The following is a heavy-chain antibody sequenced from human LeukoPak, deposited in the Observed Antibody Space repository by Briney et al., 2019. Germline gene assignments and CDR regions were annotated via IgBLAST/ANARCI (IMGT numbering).Heavy chain of an antibody. V-gene: IGHV1-18*01. D-gene: IGHD6-19*01. J-gene: IGHJ4*02. CDR2: ISAYNGNT. CDR1: GYTFTSYG. CDR3: ARLGTRAVAGPRYYFDY. Sequence: ASVKVSCKASGYTFTSYGISWVRQAPGQGLEWMGWISAYNGNTNYAQKLQGGVTMTTDTSTSTAYMELRSLRSDDTAVYYCARLGTRAVAGPRYYFDYWGQGTLVTVSS.